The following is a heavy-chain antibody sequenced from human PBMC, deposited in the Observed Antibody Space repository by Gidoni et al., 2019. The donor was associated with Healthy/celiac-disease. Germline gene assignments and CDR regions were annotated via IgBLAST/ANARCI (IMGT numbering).Heavy chain of an antibody. CDR3: ARDSAGPVDY. V-gene: IGHV3-30-3*01. CDR1: GFTFSSYA. CDR2: ISYDGSNK. D-gene: IGHD3-10*01. J-gene: IGHJ4*02. Sequence: QVQLVESGGGVVMPGWSLRLSCSASGFTFSSYALHWVRQAPGKGLAWVAVISYDGSNKYYADSVKGRFTIPRDNAKNTLYLQMNSRRAEDTAVYYCARDSAGPVDYWGQGTLVTVSS.